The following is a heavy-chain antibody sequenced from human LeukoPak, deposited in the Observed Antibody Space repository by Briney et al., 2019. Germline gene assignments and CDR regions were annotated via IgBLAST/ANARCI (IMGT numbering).Heavy chain of an antibody. Sequence: SETLSLTCTVSGGSISSYYWSWIRQPPGKGLQWIGYIYYSGSTNYNPSLKTRVTISVDTSKNQFSLKLSSVTAADTAVYYCARGIRYCSSTSCYRRFNWFDPWGQGTLVTVSS. CDR1: GGSISSYY. CDR3: ARGIRYCSSTSCYRRFNWFDP. V-gene: IGHV4-59*13. CDR2: IYYSGST. D-gene: IGHD2-2*02. J-gene: IGHJ5*02.